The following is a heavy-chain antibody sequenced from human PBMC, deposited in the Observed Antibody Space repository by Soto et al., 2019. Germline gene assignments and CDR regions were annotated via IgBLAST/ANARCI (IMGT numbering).Heavy chain of an antibody. D-gene: IGHD3-22*01. CDR2: IKQDGSEK. CDR3: AREYYYDSSGYSSAPY. CDR1: GFTFSSYW. Sequence: PGGSLRLSCAASGFTFSSYWMSWVRQAPGKGLEWVANIKQDGSEKYYVDSVKGRFTISRDNAKNSLYLQMNSLRAEDTAVYYCAREYYYDSSGYSSAPYWGQGTLVTVSS. J-gene: IGHJ4*02. V-gene: IGHV3-7*01.